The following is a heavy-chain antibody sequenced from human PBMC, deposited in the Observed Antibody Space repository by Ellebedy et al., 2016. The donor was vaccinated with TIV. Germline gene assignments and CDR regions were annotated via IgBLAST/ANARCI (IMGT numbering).Heavy chain of an antibody. Sequence: PGGSLRLSCTASGFSFRSYWMSWVRQAPGKGLEWVANIYQDGSDEYYVDSVKGRFTISRDNDNKALFLQMNSLRVEDTAVYYCARRGSYGDYAVEINSWFDTWGRGTLVAVSS. CDR1: GFSFRSYW. V-gene: IGHV3-7*01. J-gene: IGHJ5*02. CDR3: ARRGSYGDYAVEINSWFDT. D-gene: IGHD4-17*01. CDR2: IYQDGSDE.